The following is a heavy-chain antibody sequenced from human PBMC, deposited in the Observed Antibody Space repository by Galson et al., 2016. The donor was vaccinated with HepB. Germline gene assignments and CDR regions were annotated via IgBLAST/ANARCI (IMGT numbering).Heavy chain of an antibody. CDR1: GFTFSSYS. V-gene: IGHV3-23*01. Sequence: SLRLSCAASGFTFSSYSMNWVRQAPGKGLEWVSGISGTGGTTYYADSVKGRFTISRDNSKNTLYLRMNSLRAEDTAVYYCAKGDDFWSGYYGGLWGQGTLVTVSS. D-gene: IGHD3-3*01. CDR2: ISGTGGTT. CDR3: AKGDDFWSGYYGGL. J-gene: IGHJ4*02.